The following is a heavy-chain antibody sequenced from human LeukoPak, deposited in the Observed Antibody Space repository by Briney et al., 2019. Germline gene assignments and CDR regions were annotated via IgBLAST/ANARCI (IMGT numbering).Heavy chain of an antibody. CDR3: ARGHMLTGYYNFAWFDP. Sequence: EGSLRLSCAASGFTFSSYDMHWVRQPTGKGLEWVSAIGTAGDTYYSHSVQGRFTISRENAKNSLYLHMNSLSAGDTAVYFCARGHMLTGYYNFAWFDPWGQGTLVTVSS. CDR2: IGTAGDT. CDR1: GFTFSSYD. V-gene: IGHV3-13*01. J-gene: IGHJ5*02. D-gene: IGHD3-9*01.